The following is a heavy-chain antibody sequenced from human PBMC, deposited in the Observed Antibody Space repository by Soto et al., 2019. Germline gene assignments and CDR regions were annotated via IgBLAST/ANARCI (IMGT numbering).Heavy chain of an antibody. J-gene: IGHJ4*02. V-gene: IGHV4-59*01. CDR3: ARFPRGYSYGHFDY. CDR1: GGSLSSYY. CDR2: IYYSGST. D-gene: IGHD5-18*01. Sequence: SETLSLTCAVSGGSLSSYYWSWIRQPPGKGLEWIGYIYYSGSTNYNPSLKSRVTISVDTSKNQFSLKLSSVTAADTAVYYCARFPRGYSYGHFDYWGQGTLVPVSS.